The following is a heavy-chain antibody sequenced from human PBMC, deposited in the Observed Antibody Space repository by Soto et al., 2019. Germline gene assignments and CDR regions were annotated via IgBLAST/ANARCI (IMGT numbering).Heavy chain of an antibody. Sequence: QVQLVQSGAEVKKPGASVKVSCKASGYTFTSYDINWVRQATGQGLEWMGWMNPNSGNTGYAQKFKGRVTMTRNTSISTAYMELSSLRSEDPAVYYCARGGYSSGWRDYYYYMDVWGKGTTVTVSS. CDR2: MNPNSGNT. V-gene: IGHV1-8*01. CDR3: ARGGYSSGWRDYYYYMDV. J-gene: IGHJ6*03. CDR1: GYTFTSYD. D-gene: IGHD6-19*01.